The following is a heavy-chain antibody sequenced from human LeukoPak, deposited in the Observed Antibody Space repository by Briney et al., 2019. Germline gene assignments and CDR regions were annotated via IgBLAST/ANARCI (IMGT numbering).Heavy chain of an antibody. CDR3: VSSRAGTPFDC. J-gene: IGHJ4*02. Sequence: SETLSLTCTVSGGFVSSGSYYWSWIRQPPGKGLEWIGYIYYSGSTNYDPSLKSRVTISVDTSKNQFSLKLSSVTAADTAVYYCVSSRAGTPFDCWGQGTLVTVSS. D-gene: IGHD6-19*01. V-gene: IGHV4-61*01. CDR1: GGFVSSGSYY. CDR2: IYYSGST.